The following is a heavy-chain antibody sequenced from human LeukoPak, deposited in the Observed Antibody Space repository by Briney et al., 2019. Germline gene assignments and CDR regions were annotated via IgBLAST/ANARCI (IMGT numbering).Heavy chain of an antibody. CDR3: ASAPNENFFDY. V-gene: IGHV4-59*01. CDR2: ISYSGET. J-gene: IGHJ4*02. Sequence: PSETLSLTCNVAGVPISIYHWSWIRQAPGKGLEWMGYISYSGETNYNPSLKSRVTISQDTSTNQFTLKLTSVTAADTAIYYCASAPNENFFDYWGQGTLVTVSS. CDR1: GVPISIYH.